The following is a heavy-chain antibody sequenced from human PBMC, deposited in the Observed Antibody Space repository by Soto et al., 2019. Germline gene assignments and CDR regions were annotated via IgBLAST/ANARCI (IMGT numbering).Heavy chain of an antibody. CDR2: ISGSDGKT. CDR3: ARWSYLDY. J-gene: IGHJ4*02. CDR1: GFSFGSYA. D-gene: IGHD3-3*01. Sequence: QSGGSLRLSCAAPGFSFGSYALSWVRQAPGKGLEWVSTISGSDGKTFYADSVKGRFSISRDTSQSTLYLQMNSLRADDTAMYYCARWSYLDYWGQGTRVTVSS. V-gene: IGHV3-23*01.